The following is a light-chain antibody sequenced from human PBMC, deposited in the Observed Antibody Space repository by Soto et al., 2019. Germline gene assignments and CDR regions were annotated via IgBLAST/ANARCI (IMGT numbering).Light chain of an antibody. CDR3: SSYTISNTPYV. V-gene: IGLV2-14*01. J-gene: IGLJ1*01. Sequence: QSVLTQPASVSGSPGQSITISCTGTSSDVGGYNFVSWYQQHPGKAPKLMIYEVSNRPSGVSNRFSGSKSGNTASLTISGLQAEDEADYYCSSYTISNTPYVFGTGTKLTVL. CDR1: SSDVGGYNF. CDR2: EVS.